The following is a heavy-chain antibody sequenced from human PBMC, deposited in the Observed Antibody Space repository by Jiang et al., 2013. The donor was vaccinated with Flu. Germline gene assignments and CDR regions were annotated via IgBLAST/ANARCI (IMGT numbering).Heavy chain of an antibody. D-gene: IGHD2-2*01. J-gene: IGHJ6*02. V-gene: IGHV3-30*01. CDR3: ARAPSYCSSTSCYYYYYGMDV. Sequence: SNKYYADSVKGRFTISRDNSKNTLYLQMNSLRAEDTAVYYCARAPSYCSSTSCYYYYYGMDVWGQGTTVTVSS. CDR2: SNK.